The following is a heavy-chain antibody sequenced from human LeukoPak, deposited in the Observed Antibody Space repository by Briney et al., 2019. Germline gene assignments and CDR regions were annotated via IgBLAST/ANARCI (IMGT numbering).Heavy chain of an antibody. CDR2: IYYSGST. CDR1: GGSISSYY. Sequence: PSETLSLTCTVSGGSISSYYWSWIRQPPGKGLEWIGYIYYSGSTNYNPSLKSRVTISVDTSKNQFSLKLSSVTAADTAVYYCARRSPYYCSGGSCYPGWFDPWGQGTLVTVSS. J-gene: IGHJ5*02. V-gene: IGHV4-59*01. CDR3: ARRSPYYCSGGSCYPGWFDP. D-gene: IGHD2-15*01.